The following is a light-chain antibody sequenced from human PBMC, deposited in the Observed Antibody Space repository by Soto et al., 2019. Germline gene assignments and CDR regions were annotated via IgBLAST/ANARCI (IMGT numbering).Light chain of an antibody. V-gene: IGKV3-15*01. J-gene: IGKJ2*01. Sequence: EIVMTQSPATLSVSPGERATPSCRASQSVSSDLAWYHQKPGQAPRLLIYGASTRATGIPARFSGSGSGTEFTLTISSLQSEDFAVYYCQQYNNWPPYTFGQGTKVDIK. CDR1: QSVSSD. CDR3: QQYNNWPPYT. CDR2: GAS.